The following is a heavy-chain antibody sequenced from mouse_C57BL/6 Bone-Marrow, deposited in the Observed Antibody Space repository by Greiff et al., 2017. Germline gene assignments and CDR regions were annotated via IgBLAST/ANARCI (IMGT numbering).Heavy chain of an antibody. CDR3: ARQGDYDGDAMDY. D-gene: IGHD2-4*01. V-gene: IGHV5-6*01. J-gene: IGHJ4*01. CDR2: ISSGGSYT. Sequence: VQLQQSGGDLVKPGGSLKLSCAASGFTFSSYGMSWVRQTPDKRLEWVATISSGGSYTYYPDSVKGRFTISRDNAKNTLYLQMSSLKSEDTAMYYCARQGDYDGDAMDYWGQGTSVTVSS. CDR1: GFTFSSYG.